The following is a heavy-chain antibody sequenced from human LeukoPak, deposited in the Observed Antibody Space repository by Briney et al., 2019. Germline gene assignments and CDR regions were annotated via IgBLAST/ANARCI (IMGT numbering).Heavy chain of an antibody. V-gene: IGHV4-39*01. CDR3: ARHVDWSGYCTLSGWFDP. CDR1: GGSISSSSYY. J-gene: IGHJ5*02. D-gene: IGHD3-3*01. Sequence: SETLSLTCTVSGGSISSSSYYWGWIRQPPGKGLEWIGSIYYSGSTYYNPSLKSRVTISVDTSKNQFSLKLSSVTAADTAVYYCARHVDWSGYCTLSGWFDPWGQGTLVTVSS. CDR2: IYYSGST.